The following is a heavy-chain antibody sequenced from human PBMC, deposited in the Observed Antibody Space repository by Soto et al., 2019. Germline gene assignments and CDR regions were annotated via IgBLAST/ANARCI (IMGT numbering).Heavy chain of an antibody. CDR1: GGSISSSSYY. V-gene: IGHV4-39*01. J-gene: IGHJ5*01. CDR2: IYYSGST. CDR3: AKTGHIVLVPADKNWLDS. Sequence: PSETLSLTCIVSGGSISSSSYYWGWIRQPPGKGLEWIGSIYYSGSTYYNPSLKSRVTISVDTSKNQFSLKLSSVTAADTAIYYCAKTGHIVLVPADKNWLDSWGQGTLVTVSS. D-gene: IGHD2-2*01.